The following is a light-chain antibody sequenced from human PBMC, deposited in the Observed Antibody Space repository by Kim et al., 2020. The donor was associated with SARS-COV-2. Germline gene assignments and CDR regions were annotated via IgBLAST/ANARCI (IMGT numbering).Light chain of an antibody. Sequence: QSALTQPPSASGSPGQSVTISCTGTSSDVGGYNYVSWYQQHPGQAPKLMIYEVSKRPSGVPDRFSGSKSGNTASLTVSGLRAEDEADYYCSSYAGSKNVFGTGTKVTVL. CDR2: EVS. V-gene: IGLV2-8*01. CDR3: SSYAGSKNV. J-gene: IGLJ1*01. CDR1: SSDVGGYNY.